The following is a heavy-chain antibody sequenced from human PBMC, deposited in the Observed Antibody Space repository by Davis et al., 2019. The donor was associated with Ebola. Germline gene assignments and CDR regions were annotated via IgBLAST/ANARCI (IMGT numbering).Heavy chain of an antibody. CDR2: ISAYNGNT. J-gene: IGHJ4*02. CDR1: GYTFTSYG. Sequence: AASVKVSCKASGYTFTSYGISWVRQAPGQGLEWMGWISAYNGNTNYAQKLQGRVTITRDTSASTAYMELSSLRSEDTAVYYCARFWFGELFDYWGQGTLVTVSS. V-gene: IGHV1-18*04. D-gene: IGHD3-10*01. CDR3: ARFWFGELFDY.